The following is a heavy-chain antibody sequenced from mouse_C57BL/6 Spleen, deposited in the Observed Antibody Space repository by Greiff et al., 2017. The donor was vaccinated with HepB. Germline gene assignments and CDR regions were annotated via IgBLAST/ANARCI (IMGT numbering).Heavy chain of an antibody. CDR3: ARKGPTGVPLDY. CDR2: IDPSDSYT. CDR1: GYTFTSYW. J-gene: IGHJ2*01. V-gene: IGHV1-69*01. D-gene: IGHD5-1*01. Sequence: QVQLQQPGAELVMPGASVKLSCKASGYTFTSYWMHWVKQRPGQGLEWIGEIDPSDSYTNYNQKFKGKSTLTVDKSSSTAYMQLSSLTSEDSAVYYCARKGPTGVPLDYWGQGTTLTVSS.